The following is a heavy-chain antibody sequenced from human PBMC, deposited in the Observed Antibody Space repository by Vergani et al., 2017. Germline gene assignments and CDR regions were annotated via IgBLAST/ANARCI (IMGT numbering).Heavy chain of an antibody. CDR2: IYYDGSNA. CDR3: ARGGPYYFDY. J-gene: IGHJ4*02. CDR1: RSTFKTYG. V-gene: IGHV3-33*01. Sequence: QGQLVESGGGIVQPGRSLTLSCVASRSTFKTYGMHWVRQAPGKGLEWVGLIYYDGSNAYYADSVKGRFTISRDNSKNTLYLQMSSLRAEDTAVYYCARGGPYYFDYWGQGTLVTVSS.